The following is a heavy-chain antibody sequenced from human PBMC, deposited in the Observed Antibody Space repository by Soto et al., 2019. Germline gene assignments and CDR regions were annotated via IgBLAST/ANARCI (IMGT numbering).Heavy chain of an antibody. CDR2: IYESGRT. D-gene: IGHD1-26*01. Sequence: SETLSLTCIVSGASISTGGYSWSWIRQPPGKGPEWIGYIYESGRTYYKPSLKSRASISMDKPRNQFSVRLTSVTAADAAVYFCARGDRYSGSFSDYFDPWGQGTLVTVSS. CDR1: GASISTGGYS. CDR3: ARGDRYSGSFSDYFDP. J-gene: IGHJ5*02. V-gene: IGHV4-30-2*01.